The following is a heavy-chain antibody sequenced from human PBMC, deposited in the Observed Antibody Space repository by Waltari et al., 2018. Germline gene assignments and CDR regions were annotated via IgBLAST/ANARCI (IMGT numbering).Heavy chain of an antibody. CDR1: GYTFTSSG. D-gene: IGHD6-13*01. J-gene: IGHJ6*02. Sequence: QVQLVQSGAEVKKPGASVKVSCKASGYTFTSSGISWVRQAPGQGLAWMGWISAYNGNTNYAQKLQGRVTMTTDTSTSTAYMELRSLRSDDTAVYYCAFSSSSWYPYYYGMDVWGQGTTVTVSS. CDR2: ISAYNGNT. CDR3: AFSSSSWYPYYYGMDV. V-gene: IGHV1-18*01.